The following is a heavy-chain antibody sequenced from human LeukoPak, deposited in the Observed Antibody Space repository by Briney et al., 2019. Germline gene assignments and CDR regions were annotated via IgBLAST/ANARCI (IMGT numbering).Heavy chain of an antibody. CDR1: GGSISSYY. CDR3: ARQGGGIANIDF. Sequence: PSETLSLTCTVSGGSISSYYWSWIRQPPGKGLEWIGYIYYSGSTNYNPSLKSRVTISVDTSKNQFSLKLSSVTAAGTAVYYCARQGGGIANIDFWGQGTRVTVSS. D-gene: IGHD3-16*02. J-gene: IGHJ4*02. V-gene: IGHV4-59*08. CDR2: IYYSGST.